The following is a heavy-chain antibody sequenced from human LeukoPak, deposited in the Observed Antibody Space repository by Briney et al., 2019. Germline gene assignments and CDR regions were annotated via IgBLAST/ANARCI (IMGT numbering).Heavy chain of an antibody. D-gene: IGHD3-9*01. Sequence: SETLSLTCTVSGGSISSYYWSWIRQPPGKGLEWIGYIYYSGSTNYNPSLKSRVTISVDTSKNQFSLKLSSVTAADTAVYYCARSEVLRYFDWSQNWFDPWGQGTLVTVSS. J-gene: IGHJ5*02. CDR1: GGSISSYY. CDR3: ARSEVLRYFDWSQNWFDP. V-gene: IGHV4-59*01. CDR2: IYYSGST.